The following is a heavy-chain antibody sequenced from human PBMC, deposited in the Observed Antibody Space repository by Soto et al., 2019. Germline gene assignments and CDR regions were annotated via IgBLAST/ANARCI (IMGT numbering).Heavy chain of an antibody. D-gene: IGHD1-1*01. CDR1: GYTFTSYG. CDR3: ATGSYNWNDGGFDY. V-gene: IGHV1-18*01. Sequence: ASVKVSCKASGYTFTSYGISWVRQAPGQGLEWMGWISAYNGNTNYAQKLQGRVTMTTDTSTDTAYMELSSLRSEDTAVYYCATGSYNWNDGGFDYWGQGTLVTVSS. J-gene: IGHJ4*02. CDR2: ISAYNGNT.